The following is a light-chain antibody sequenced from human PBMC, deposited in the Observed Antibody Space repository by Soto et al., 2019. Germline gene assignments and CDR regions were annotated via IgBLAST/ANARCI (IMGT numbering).Light chain of an antibody. CDR2: GAS. Sequence: EIVVTQSPDTLSVSPGERATLSCRASQSVSSNLAWYQQKPGQAPRLLIYGASTRATGVPDRFSGSGSGTEFTLTISSLQSEDFAVYYCQQYNNWPPYTFGQGTKVDI. J-gene: IGKJ2*01. CDR3: QQYNNWPPYT. V-gene: IGKV3-15*01. CDR1: QSVSSN.